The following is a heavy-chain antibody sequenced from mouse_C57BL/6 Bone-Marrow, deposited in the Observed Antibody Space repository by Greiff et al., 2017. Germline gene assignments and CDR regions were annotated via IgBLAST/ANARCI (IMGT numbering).Heavy chain of an antibody. Sequence: EVKLVESEGGLVQPGSSMKLSCTASGFTFSDYYMAWVRQVPEKGLEWVANINYDGSSTYYLDSLKSRFIISRDNAKNILYLQMSSLKSEDTATYYCAGGLRGYFDVWGTGTTVTVSS. J-gene: IGHJ1*03. CDR1: GFTFSDYY. V-gene: IGHV5-16*01. CDR2: INYDGSST. CDR3: AGGLRGYFDV. D-gene: IGHD1-1*01.